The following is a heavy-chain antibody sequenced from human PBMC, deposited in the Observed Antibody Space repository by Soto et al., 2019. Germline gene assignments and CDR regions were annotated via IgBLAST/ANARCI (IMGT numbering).Heavy chain of an antibody. CDR1: GGSISSYY. J-gene: IGHJ5*02. D-gene: IGHD3-10*01. CDR3: ARQYYYGSGSYSWGWFDP. CDR2: IYYSGST. V-gene: IGHV4-59*08. Sequence: PSETLSLTCTVSGGSISSYYWSWIRQPPGKGLEWIGYIYYSGSTNYNPSLKSRVTISVDTSKNQFSLKLSSVTAADTAVYYCARQYYYGSGSYSWGWFDPWGQGTLVTVS.